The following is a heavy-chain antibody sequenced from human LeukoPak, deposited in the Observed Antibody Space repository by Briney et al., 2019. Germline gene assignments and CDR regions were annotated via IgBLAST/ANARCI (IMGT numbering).Heavy chain of an antibody. V-gene: IGHV3-30-3*01. CDR3: ARDLDGDGAYDY. Sequence: PGRPLRLSCAASGFTFSSYAMHWVRQAPGKGLEWVAVISYDGSNKYYADSVKGRFTISRDNSKNTLYLQMNSLRAEDTAVYYCARDLDGDGAYDYWGQGTLVTVSS. D-gene: IGHD3-3*01. CDR1: GFTFSSYA. J-gene: IGHJ4*02. CDR2: ISYDGSNK.